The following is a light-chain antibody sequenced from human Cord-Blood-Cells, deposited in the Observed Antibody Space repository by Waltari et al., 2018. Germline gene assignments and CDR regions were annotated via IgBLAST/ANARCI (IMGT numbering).Light chain of an antibody. V-gene: IGLV2-23*01. Sequence: QSALTQPASVSGSPGQSITISCTGPSSDVGSYNLVSWYQQHPGKATKLMIYEGSKRPSGVSNRVSGSKSGNTASLTISGLQAEDEADYYCCSYAGSSTWVFGGGTKLTVL. CDR1: SSDVGSYNL. CDR3: CSYAGSSTWV. J-gene: IGLJ3*02. CDR2: EGS.